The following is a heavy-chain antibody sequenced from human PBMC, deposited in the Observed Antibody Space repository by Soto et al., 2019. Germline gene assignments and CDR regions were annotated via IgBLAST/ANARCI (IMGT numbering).Heavy chain of an antibody. V-gene: IGHV1-69*13. CDR2: IIPIFGTA. CDR3: ASASGYSGYDLVY. Sequence: SAKLCCTDSGDTKNSYASSWVRQATGQGLEWMGGIIPIFGTANYAQKFQGRVTITADESTSTAYMELSSLRSEDTAVYYCASASGYSGYDLVYWGQGALVTVSS. CDR1: GDTKNSYA. J-gene: IGHJ4*02. D-gene: IGHD5-12*01.